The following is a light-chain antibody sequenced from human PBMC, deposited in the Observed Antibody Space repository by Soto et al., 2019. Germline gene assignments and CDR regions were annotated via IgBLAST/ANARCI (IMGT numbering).Light chain of an antibody. V-gene: IGLV2-14*01. J-gene: IGLJ1*01. CDR2: EVS. CDR3: SYSVSNSTYV. CDR1: SSDVGGYNY. Sequence: QSALTQPASVSGSPGQSITISCTGTSSDVGGYNYVSWYQQHPGKAPKLMIYEVSKRPSGVSNRFSGSKSGNTASLTISGLPAEDEDDYCSSYSVSNSTYVFGTGTKLTVL.